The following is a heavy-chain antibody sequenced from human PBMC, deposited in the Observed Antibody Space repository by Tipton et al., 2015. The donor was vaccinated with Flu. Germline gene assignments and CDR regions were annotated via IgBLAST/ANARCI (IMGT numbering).Heavy chain of an antibody. D-gene: IGHD7-27*01. V-gene: IGHV3-48*03. J-gene: IGHJ4*02. CDR2: ISSSGSTI. CDR1: GFTFSNYE. Sequence: QLVQSGGGLVQPGGSLRLSCAASGFTFSNYEMNWVRQAPGKGLEWLSYISSSGSTISYADSVRGRFTISRDNAKNCLYLQLDSLRAEDTALYYCATLTGDDYWGQGDLVTVSS. CDR3: ATLTGDDY.